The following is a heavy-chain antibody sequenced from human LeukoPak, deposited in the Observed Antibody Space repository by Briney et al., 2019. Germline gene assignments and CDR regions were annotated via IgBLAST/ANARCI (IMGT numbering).Heavy chain of an antibody. Sequence: SETLSLTCTVSGGSISSSSYYWGWIRQPPGKGLEWIGSIYYSGSTYYNPSLKSRVTISVDTSKNQFSLKLSSVTAADTAVYYCARRGNDRGVFDIWGKGTMVTVSS. J-gene: IGHJ3*02. CDR1: GGSISSSSYY. D-gene: IGHD1-1*01. V-gene: IGHV4-39*01. CDR3: ARRGNDRGVFDI. CDR2: IYYSGST.